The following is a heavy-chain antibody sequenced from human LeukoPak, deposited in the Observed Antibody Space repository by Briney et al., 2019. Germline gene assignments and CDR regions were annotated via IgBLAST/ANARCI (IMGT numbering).Heavy chain of an antibody. CDR2: IWYDGSNT. CDR3: AKDREIVGATNIFVY. Sequence: GGSLRLSCSASGFTFSSYGMHWVRQAPGKGLEWGAVIWYDGSNTYYADSVKGRFTISRDNSKTTLYLQMNSLRAEDTAVYYCAKDREIVGATNIFVYWGQGTLVTVSS. V-gene: IGHV3-33*06. J-gene: IGHJ4*02. CDR1: GFTFSSYG. D-gene: IGHD1-26*01.